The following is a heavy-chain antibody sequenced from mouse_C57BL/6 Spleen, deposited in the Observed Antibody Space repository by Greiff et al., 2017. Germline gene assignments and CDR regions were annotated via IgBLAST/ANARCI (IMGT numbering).Heavy chain of an antibody. CDR3: VRDRVDSSGHYFDY. D-gene: IGHD3-2*02. CDR2: IRSKSSNYAT. J-gene: IGHJ2*01. CDR1: GFTFNTYA. Sequence: EVQLVESGGGLVQPKGSLKLSCAASGFTFNTYAMHWVRQAPGKGLEWVARIRSKSSNYATYYADSVKDRFTISRDDSQSMLYLQMNNLKTEDTAMYYCVRDRVDSSGHYFDYWGQGTTLTVSS. V-gene: IGHV10-3*01.